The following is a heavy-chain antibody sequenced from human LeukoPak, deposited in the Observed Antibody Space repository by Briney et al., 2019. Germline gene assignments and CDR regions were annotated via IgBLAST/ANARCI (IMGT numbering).Heavy chain of an antibody. CDR1: GGSTSTYY. Sequence: PSETLSLTCTVSGGSTSTYYWSWLRQPAGKGLEWIGRIYISVSVNYNPSLKSRVTMSVDTSKNQFSLKLSSVTAADTAVYYCARGDYWYFDLWGRGTLVTVSS. CDR2: IYISVSV. CDR3: ARGDYWYFDL. V-gene: IGHV4-4*07. J-gene: IGHJ2*01.